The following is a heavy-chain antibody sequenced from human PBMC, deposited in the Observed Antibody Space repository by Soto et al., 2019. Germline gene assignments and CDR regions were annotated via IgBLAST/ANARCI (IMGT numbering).Heavy chain of an antibody. CDR1: GFTFSSFA. D-gene: IGHD1-1*01. J-gene: IGHJ4*02. CDR2: INKSGGST. Sequence: QSGWSLRLSCAASGFTFSSFAMSWVRQAPGKGLEWVSTINKSGGSTYYADSVKGRFTISRDNSKNMLFLQINSLRAEDTAVYYSAKDPPTTGTKFDYWGRGPLVTVSS. V-gene: IGHV3-23*01. CDR3: AKDPPTTGTKFDY.